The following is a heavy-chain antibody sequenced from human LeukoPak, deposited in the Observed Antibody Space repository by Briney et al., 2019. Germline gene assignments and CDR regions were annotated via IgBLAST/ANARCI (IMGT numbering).Heavy chain of an antibody. CDR3: ARGKKRSGCSTPSCYASSYYYYYMDV. J-gene: IGHJ6*03. V-gene: IGHV4-34*01. D-gene: IGHD2-2*01. CDR1: GGSFSGYY. Sequence: SETLSLTCAAYGGSFSGYYWSWIRQPPGKGLEWIGEINHSGSTNYNPSLKSRVTISVDTSKNQFSLKLSSVTAADTAVYYCARGKKRSGCSTPSCYASSYYYYYMDVWGKGTTVTVSS. CDR2: INHSGST.